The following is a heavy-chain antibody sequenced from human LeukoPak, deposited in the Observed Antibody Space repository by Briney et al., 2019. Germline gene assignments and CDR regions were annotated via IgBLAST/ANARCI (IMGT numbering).Heavy chain of an antibody. J-gene: IGHJ6*04. V-gene: IGHV3-11*04. CDR2: ISSSGSTI. CDR1: GFTFSDYY. D-gene: IGHD3-9*01. CDR3: ARDLRRYFDWLSPMDV. Sequence: GGSLRLSCAASGFTFSDYYMSWIRQAPGKWLEWVSYISSSGSTIYYADSVKGRFTISRDNAKNSLYLQMNSLRAEDTAVYYCARDLRRYFDWLSPMDVWGKGTTVTVSS.